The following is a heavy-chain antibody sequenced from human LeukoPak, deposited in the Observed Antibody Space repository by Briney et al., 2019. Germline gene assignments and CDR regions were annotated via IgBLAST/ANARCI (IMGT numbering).Heavy chain of an antibody. CDR2: IYYSGST. J-gene: IGHJ2*01. CDR1: GGSISSSSYY. D-gene: IGHD2-15*01. CDR3: ASPKYCSGGSCYSGWYFDL. V-gene: IGHV4-39*01. Sequence: SETLSLTCTVSGGSISSSSYYWGWIRQPPGKGPEWIGSIYYSGSTYYNPSLKSRVTISVDTSKNQFSLKLSSVTAADTAVYYCASPKYCSGGSCYSGWYFDLWGRGTLVTVSS.